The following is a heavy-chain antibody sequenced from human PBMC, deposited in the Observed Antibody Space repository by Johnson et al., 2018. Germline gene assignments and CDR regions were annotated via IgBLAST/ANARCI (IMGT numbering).Heavy chain of an antibody. V-gene: IGHV3-7*03. J-gene: IGHJ3*02. Sequence: EVQLVESGGGLVQPGGSLRLSCAASGITFSNQFMSWVRQAPGKGLEWVANIKQDGSDEYYVDSVKGRFTISRDNAKNSLYLPMDSLRAEDTAVYYCARETRRTFDIWGQGTTVTVSS. CDR1: GITFSNQF. CDR2: IKQDGSDE. CDR3: ARETRRTFDI.